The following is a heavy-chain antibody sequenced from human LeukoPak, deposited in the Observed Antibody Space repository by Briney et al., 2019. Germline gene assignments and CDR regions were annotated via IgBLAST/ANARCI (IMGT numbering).Heavy chain of an antibody. CDR2: ISWNSGRI. Sequence: GGSLRLSCAASGFTFNDHSRPWVRQAPGKGLEWVSGISWNSGRIGYADSVKGRFTISRDDAKNSLYLQMDSLRADDTALYYCAKDRGGYGDYRYYFDSWGQGTLVTVSS. D-gene: IGHD4-17*01. J-gene: IGHJ4*02. V-gene: IGHV3-9*01. CDR3: AKDRGGYGDYRYYFDS. CDR1: GFTFNDHS.